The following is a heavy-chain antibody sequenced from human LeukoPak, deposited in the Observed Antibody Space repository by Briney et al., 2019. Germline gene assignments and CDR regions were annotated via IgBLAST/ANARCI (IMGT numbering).Heavy chain of an antibody. Sequence: GGSLRLSCAASGFTFGNNAMSWVRQAPGKGLEWVSSITGSGGGTYYAASVKGRFIVSRDNSKNTLYLQMNSLRAEDTAVYYYAKGINWFDPWGQGTLVTVSS. J-gene: IGHJ5*02. D-gene: IGHD2/OR15-2a*01. V-gene: IGHV3-23*01. CDR2: ITGSGGGT. CDR1: GFTFGNNA. CDR3: AKGINWFDP.